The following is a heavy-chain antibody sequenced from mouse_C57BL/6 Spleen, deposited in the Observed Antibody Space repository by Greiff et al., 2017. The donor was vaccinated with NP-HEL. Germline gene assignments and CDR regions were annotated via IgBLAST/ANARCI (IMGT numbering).Heavy chain of an antibody. Sequence: EVKLQESGAELVRPGASVKLSCTASGFNIKDDYMHWVKQRPEQGLEWIGWIDPENGDTEYASKFQGKATITADTSSNTAYLQLSSLTSEDTAVYYCTTPIYYGNYGFAYWGQGTLVTVSA. CDR2: IDPENGDT. D-gene: IGHD2-1*01. V-gene: IGHV14-4*01. CDR1: GFNIKDDY. J-gene: IGHJ3*01. CDR3: TTPIYYGNYGFAY.